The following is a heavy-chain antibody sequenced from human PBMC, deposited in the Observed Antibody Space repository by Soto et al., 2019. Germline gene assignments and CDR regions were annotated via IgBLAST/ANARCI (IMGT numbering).Heavy chain of an antibody. CDR2: ISYDGNNK. Sequence: QVQLVESGGGVVQPGRSLRLSCGASGFKFSTYGMHWVRQAPGKGLEWVAVISYDGNNKDYADSVKGRFTISRDNSKNTSYLQMNGPRAEDTAVYYCAKGLVGYVFGVQDYYFGMDVWGQGTTVAVSS. D-gene: IGHD3-10*02. J-gene: IGHJ6*02. CDR1: GFKFSTYG. CDR3: AKGLVGYVFGVQDYYFGMDV. V-gene: IGHV3-30*18.